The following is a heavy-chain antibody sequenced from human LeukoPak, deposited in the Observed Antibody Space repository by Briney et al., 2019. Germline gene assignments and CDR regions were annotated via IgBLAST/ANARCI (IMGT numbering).Heavy chain of an antibody. CDR3: ARDQYYDSKGWFDP. D-gene: IGHD3-22*01. CDR1: GYTFNSHG. J-gene: IGHJ5*02. Sequence: VASVKVSCKGSGYTFNSHGITWVRQAPGQGREWMGWISAYHGNTNYAQKLQGRVTLTTDTSTSTAYMELRSLRSDDTAVYYCARDQYYDSKGWFDPWGQGTLVTVSS. V-gene: IGHV1-18*01. CDR2: ISAYHGNT.